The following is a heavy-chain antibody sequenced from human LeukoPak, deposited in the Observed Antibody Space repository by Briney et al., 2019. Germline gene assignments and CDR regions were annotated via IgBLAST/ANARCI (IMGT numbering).Heavy chain of an antibody. D-gene: IGHD3-22*01. V-gene: IGHV4-59*12. CDR3: AREYYYEHYFDY. J-gene: IGHJ4*02. CDR1: GGSISSYY. Sequence: SETLSLTCTVSGGSISSYYWSWIRQPPGKGLEWIGYIYYSGSTNYNPSLKSRVTISVDTSKNQFSLKLSSVTAADTAVYYCAREYYYEHYFDYWGQGTLVTVSS. CDR2: IYYSGST.